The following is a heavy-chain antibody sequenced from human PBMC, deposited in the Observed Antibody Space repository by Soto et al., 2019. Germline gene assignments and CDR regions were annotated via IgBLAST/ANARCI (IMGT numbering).Heavy chain of an antibody. J-gene: IGHJ5*02. CDR3: ARVVPGAEAWFGP. V-gene: IGHV1-2*02. CDR2: INPKSGGT. D-gene: IGHD2-2*01. Sequence: ASVKVSCKASGYIFSDYYMHWVRQAPGQGFEWMGWINPKSGGTKYAQNFQGRVTMTRDTSISTAYIELSRLRSDDTAVYYCARVVPGAEAWFGPWGQGTLVTVSS. CDR1: GYIFSDYY.